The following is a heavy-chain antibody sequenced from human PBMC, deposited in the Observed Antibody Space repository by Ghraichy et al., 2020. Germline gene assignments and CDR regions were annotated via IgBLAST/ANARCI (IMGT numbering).Heavy chain of an antibody. CDR3: AGVIDATTGPAYDY. D-gene: IGHD4-17*01. J-gene: IGHJ4*02. V-gene: IGHV4-30-4*01. CDR1: GDSISSGDYY. CDR2: IYHSGTS. Sequence: SETLSLTCTVSGDSISSGDYYWSWIRQPPGKGLEWIGYIYHSGTSYEYPPLKSRVTISVDTAKNKFSLKVSSVIASATAVYYCAGVIDATTGPAYDYWGQGTLVTVSS.